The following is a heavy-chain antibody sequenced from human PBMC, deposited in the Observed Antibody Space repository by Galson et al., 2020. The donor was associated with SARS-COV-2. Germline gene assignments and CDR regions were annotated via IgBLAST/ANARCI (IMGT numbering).Heavy chain of an antibody. CDR2: IDSSSSWI. J-gene: IGHJ4*02. Sequence: GGSLRLSCEASGFTFTSYSMNWVRQAPGEGLEWVSSIDSSSSWIYYADSVKGRFTISRDNAKNSLYLQMNSLRAEDTAVYYCAREQPLLYMGVDYWGQGTLVTVSS. CDR1: GFTFTSYS. CDR3: AREQPLLYMGVDY. V-gene: IGHV3-21*01. D-gene: IGHD2-2*02.